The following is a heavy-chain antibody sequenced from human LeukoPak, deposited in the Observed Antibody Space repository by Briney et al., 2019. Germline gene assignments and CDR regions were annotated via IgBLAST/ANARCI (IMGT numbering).Heavy chain of an antibody. CDR3: ASGVGGYSQFDY. CDR1: GFTFSSYA. Sequence: GGSLRLSCAASGFTFSSYAMHWVRQAPGKGLEWVAVISYDGSNKYYADSVKGRFTISRDNSKNTLYLQMNSLRAEDTAVYYCASGVGGYSQFDYWGQGTLVTVSS. D-gene: IGHD3-22*01. CDR2: ISYDGSNK. J-gene: IGHJ4*02. V-gene: IGHV3-30-3*01.